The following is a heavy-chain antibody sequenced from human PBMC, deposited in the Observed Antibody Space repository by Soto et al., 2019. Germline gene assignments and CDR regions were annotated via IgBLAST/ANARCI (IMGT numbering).Heavy chain of an antibody. CDR2: IYHSGST. CDR3: AAGGGLPRYY. V-gene: IGHV4-30-2*01. J-gene: IGHJ4*02. D-gene: IGHD5-12*01. CDR1: GGSISSGGYS. Sequence: LSLTCAVAGGSISSGGYSWSWIRQPPGKGLEWIGYIYHSGSTYYNPSLKSRVTISVDRSKNQFSLKLSSVTAADTAVYYCAAGGGLPRYYWGQGTLVTVSS.